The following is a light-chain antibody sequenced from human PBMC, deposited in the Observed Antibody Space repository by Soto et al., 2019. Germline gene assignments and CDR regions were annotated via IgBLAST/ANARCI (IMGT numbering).Light chain of an antibody. CDR2: DVT. CDR1: SSDVGGYNY. CDR3: SSYTSSSTPYV. V-gene: IGLV2-14*01. Sequence: QSALTQPASVSGSPGQSITISCTGTSSDVGGYNYVSWYQQHPVKAPKLMIYDVTNRPSGVSDRFSGSKSGNTASLTISGLQAKDEDDYYCSSYTSSSTPYVFGTGTKLTVL. J-gene: IGLJ1*01.